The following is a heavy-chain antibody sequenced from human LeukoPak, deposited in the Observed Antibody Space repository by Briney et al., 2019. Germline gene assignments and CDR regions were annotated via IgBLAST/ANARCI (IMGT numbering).Heavy chain of an antibody. CDR3: ARVRVVVPADGGPSDY. Sequence: GGSLKLSCAASGFSFSGSAMHWVRQASGNGLEWVGRIRSKVDSYATAYAASVKGRFTISRDDSKNTTYLQMNNLKTEDTAVYYCARVRVVVPADGGPSDYWGQGTLVTVSS. D-gene: IGHD2-2*01. CDR2: IRSKVDSYAT. V-gene: IGHV3-73*01. CDR1: GFSFSGSA. J-gene: IGHJ4*02.